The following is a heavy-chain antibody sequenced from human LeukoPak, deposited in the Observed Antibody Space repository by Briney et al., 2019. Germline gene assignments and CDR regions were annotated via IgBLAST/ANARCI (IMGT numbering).Heavy chain of an antibody. D-gene: IGHD3-3*01. J-gene: IGHJ4*02. CDR3: ARSSADYDFWSGYPLLFDY. CDR2: IYYSGST. V-gene: IGHV4-30-4*08. Sequence: PSETLSLTCTVSGGSISSGDYYWSWIRQPPGKGLEWIGYIYYSGSTYYNPSLKSRVTISVDTSKNQFSLKLSSVTAADTVVYYCARSSADYDFWSGYPLLFDYWGQGTLVTVSS. CDR1: GGSISSGDYY.